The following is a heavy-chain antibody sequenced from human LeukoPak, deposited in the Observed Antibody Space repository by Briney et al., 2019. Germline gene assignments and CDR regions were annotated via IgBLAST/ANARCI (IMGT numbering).Heavy chain of an antibody. CDR3: ARLLYGSGWYVVGYYYYGMDV. V-gene: IGHV1-18*01. CDR1: GYTFTSYG. Sequence: ASVKVSCKASGYTFTSYGISWVRQAPGQGLEWMGWISAYNGNTNYAQKLQGRVTMTTDTSTSTAYMELRSLRSDDTAVYYCARLLYGSGWYVVGYYYYGMDVWGQGTTVTVSS. J-gene: IGHJ6*02. CDR2: ISAYNGNT. D-gene: IGHD6-19*01.